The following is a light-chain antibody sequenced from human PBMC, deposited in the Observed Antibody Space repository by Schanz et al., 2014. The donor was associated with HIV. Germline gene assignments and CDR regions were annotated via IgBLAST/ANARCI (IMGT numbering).Light chain of an antibody. CDR1: SSDFGNSNF. Sequence: QSALTQPASVSGSPGQSITISCTGTSSDFGNSNFVSWYQQHPGKAPKLMIFEVTKRPSGVSYRFSGSKSGNTASLTISGLQPEDEADYYCNSSSHSNTYVFGSGTKLTVL. CDR3: NSSSHSNTYV. J-gene: IGLJ1*01. V-gene: IGLV2-14*02. CDR2: EVT.